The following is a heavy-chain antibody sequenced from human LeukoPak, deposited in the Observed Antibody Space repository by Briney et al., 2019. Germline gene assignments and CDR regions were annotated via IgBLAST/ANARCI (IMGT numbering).Heavy chain of an antibody. J-gene: IGHJ4*02. Sequence: PGGSLRLSCAASGFGFSTQEMAWVRQAPGKGLEWVSYMSKDGRTINYADSVKGRFTISRDNTRNSLFLQLNSLSADDTGFYYCARGSYTGFDLYFDSWGQGTLVTISS. CDR2: MSKDGRTI. V-gene: IGHV3-48*03. D-gene: IGHD5-12*01. CDR3: ARGSYTGFDLYFDS. CDR1: GFGFSTQE.